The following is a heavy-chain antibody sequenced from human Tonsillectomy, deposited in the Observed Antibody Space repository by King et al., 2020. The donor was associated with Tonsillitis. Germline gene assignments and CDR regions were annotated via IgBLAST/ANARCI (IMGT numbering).Heavy chain of an antibody. CDR2: FYTSGST. J-gene: IGHJ4*02. V-gene: IGHV4-4*07. D-gene: IGHD3-3*01. Sequence: QVQLQESGPGLVKPSETLSLTCTVSGGSISHYYWSWIRQPAGKGLEWIGRFYTSGSTNYNPSLKSRVTMSVDTSKNHFSLKLSSVTAADTAVYYWAREDFWSTYPYYFDYWGQGTLVTVSS. CDR1: GGSISHYY. CDR3: AREDFWSTYPYYFDY.